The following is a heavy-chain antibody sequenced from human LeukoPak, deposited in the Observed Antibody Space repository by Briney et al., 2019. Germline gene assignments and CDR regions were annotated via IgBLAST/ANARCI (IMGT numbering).Heavy chain of an antibody. CDR2: IYTSGNT. V-gene: IGHV4-61*02. CDR3: ARAQGSGGGYNSVDY. CDR1: GGSISSGSYY. D-gene: IGHD5-24*01. J-gene: IGHJ4*02. Sequence: SETLSLTCTVSGGSISSGSYYWSWIRQPAGKGLEWIGRIYTSGNTNYNPSLKSRVTISVDTSKNQFSLKLSSVTAADTAVYYCARAQGSGGGYNSVDYWGQGTLVTVSS.